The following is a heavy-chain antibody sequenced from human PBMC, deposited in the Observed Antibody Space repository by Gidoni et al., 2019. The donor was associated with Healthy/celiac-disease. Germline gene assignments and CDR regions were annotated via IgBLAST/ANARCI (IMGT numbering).Heavy chain of an antibody. CDR2: ISSSSSYI. D-gene: IGHD2-8*02. J-gene: IGHJ4*02. Sequence: EVQLVESGGGLVKPGGSLRLSCAASGFTLSSYSMNWVRQAPGKGREWVSSISSSSSYIYYADSVKGRFTISRDNAKNSLYLQMNSLRAEDTAVYYCARDLVGYYFDYWGQGTLVTVSS. CDR3: ARDLVGYYFDY. V-gene: IGHV3-21*01. CDR1: GFTLSSYS.